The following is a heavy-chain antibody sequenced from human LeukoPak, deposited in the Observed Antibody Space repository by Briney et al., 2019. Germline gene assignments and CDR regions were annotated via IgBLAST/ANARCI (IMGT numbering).Heavy chain of an antibody. CDR3: ARKSDAFDI. J-gene: IGHJ3*02. V-gene: IGHV3-21*05. Sequence: GGSLRLSCAASGFTFSSYNMNWVRQAPGKGLEWISYISSSSDSIYYADSVKGRFTIARDNAKSSLYLQMNSLRADDTAVYFCARKSDAFDIWGQGTMVTVSS. CDR1: GFTFSSYN. CDR2: ISSSSDSI.